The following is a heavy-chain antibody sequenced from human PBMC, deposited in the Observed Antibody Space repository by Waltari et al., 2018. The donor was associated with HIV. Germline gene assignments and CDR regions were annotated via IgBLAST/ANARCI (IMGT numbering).Heavy chain of an antibody. CDR1: GYTFTAYY. Sequence: QVQLVQSGAEVKKPGASVKVSCKASGYTFTAYYIHWVRQAPGQGLEWMGWINPNSGGTNYAQKLQGRRSVTRDTSITTAFMELNWLTSDDTAVYYCAREDPSSGKRKDDWGQGTLVTVSS. CDR3: AREDPSSGKRKDD. V-gene: IGHV1-2*02. J-gene: IGHJ4*02. D-gene: IGHD1-26*01. CDR2: INPNSGGT.